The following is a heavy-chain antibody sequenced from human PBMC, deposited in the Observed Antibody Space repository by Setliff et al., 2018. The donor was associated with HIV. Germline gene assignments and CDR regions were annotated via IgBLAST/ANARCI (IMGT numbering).Heavy chain of an antibody. CDR2: IRHDGSNK. Sequence: GGSLRLSCVASGFTFNNYWMNWVRQAPGKGLEWVAFIRHDGSNKYYADSVKGRFTISRDNSKNTLYLQMSSLRAEDTAIYYCAKSGGRWSHFDSWGQGTLVTVSS. CDR1: GFTFNNYW. D-gene: IGHD1-26*01. V-gene: IGHV3-30*02. J-gene: IGHJ4*02. CDR3: AKSGGRWSHFDS.